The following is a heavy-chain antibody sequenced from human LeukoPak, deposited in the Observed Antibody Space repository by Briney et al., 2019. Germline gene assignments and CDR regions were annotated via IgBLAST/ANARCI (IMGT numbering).Heavy chain of an antibody. CDR2: MNPNSGGT. Sequence: ASVKVSCKASGYTFTDYSMHWVRQAPGQGLEWMGWMNPNSGGTNHAQTFQGRVTMTSDTSISTAYMELTSLRSDDTAVYYCARESPRSGYYYGDDAFDIWGQGTMLTVSS. D-gene: IGHD3-22*01. J-gene: IGHJ3*02. CDR1: GYTFTDYS. V-gene: IGHV1-2*02. CDR3: ARESPRSGYYYGDDAFDI.